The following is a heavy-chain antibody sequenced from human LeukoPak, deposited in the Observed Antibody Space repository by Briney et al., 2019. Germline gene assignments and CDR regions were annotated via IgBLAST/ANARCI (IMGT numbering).Heavy chain of an antibody. J-gene: IGHJ6*02. Sequence: ASVKVSCKASGYTFTDYYMHWVRQAPGQGLEWMGWINSRSGDTNYAQNFQGRLTMHRGQSISTAYMELSSLRSDDTAVYYCARVRRYGGNSMDVWGQGTTVTVSS. D-gene: IGHD4-23*01. V-gene: IGHV1-2*02. CDR3: ARVRRYGGNSMDV. CDR1: GYTFTDYY. CDR2: INSRSGDT.